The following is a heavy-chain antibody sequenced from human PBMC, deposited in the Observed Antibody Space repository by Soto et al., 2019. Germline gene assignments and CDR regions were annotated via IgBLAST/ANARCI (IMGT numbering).Heavy chain of an antibody. CDR3: ARFFLAYGDYTYFDY. V-gene: IGHV4-4*07. CDR2: IYTSGST. Sequence: PSETLSLTCTVSGGSISSYYWSWIRQPAGKGLEWIGRIYTSGSTNYNPSLKSRVTMSVDTSKNQFSLKLSSVTAADTAVYYCARFFLAYGDYTYFDYWGQGTLVTVSS. J-gene: IGHJ4*02. CDR1: GGSISSYY. D-gene: IGHD4-17*01.